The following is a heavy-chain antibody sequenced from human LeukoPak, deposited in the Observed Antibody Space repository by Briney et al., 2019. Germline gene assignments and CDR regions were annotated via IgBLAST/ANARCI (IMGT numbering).Heavy chain of an antibody. Sequence: SETLSLTCTVSGGSISNYYWSWIRQPPGKRLEWIGYIYHTGTTNYSPSLKSRVTISLDTSKNNCSLKLNSVTAADTAVYYCARHESYLNWFDPWGQGTLVTVSS. V-gene: IGHV4-59*08. J-gene: IGHJ5*02. CDR3: ARHESYLNWFDP. CDR1: GGSISNYY. CDR2: IYHTGTT.